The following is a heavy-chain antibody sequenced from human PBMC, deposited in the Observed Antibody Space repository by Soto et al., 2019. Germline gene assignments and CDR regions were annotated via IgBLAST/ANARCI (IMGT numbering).Heavy chain of an antibody. CDR2: ISGSGGST. CDR1: GFTFSSYA. J-gene: IGHJ6*03. V-gene: IGHV3-23*01. Sequence: GGSLRLSCAASGFTFSSYAMSWVRQAPGKGLEWVSAISGSGGSTYYADSVKGRFTISRDNSKNTLYLQMNSLRAEDTAVYYCAPKPPLGVPAQPRVYYYYYMDVWGKGTTVTVSS. CDR3: APKPPLGVPAQPRVYYYYYMDV. D-gene: IGHD2-2*01.